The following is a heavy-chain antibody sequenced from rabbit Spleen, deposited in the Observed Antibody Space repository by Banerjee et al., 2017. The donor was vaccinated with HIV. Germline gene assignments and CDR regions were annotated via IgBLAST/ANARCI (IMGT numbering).Heavy chain of an antibody. J-gene: IGHJ4*01. Sequence: QEQLVESGGDLVQPGASLTLTCTASGFDFSAYTFMCWVRQAPGKGLEWIGCIYGNDGNTYYASWAKGRFTISKTSSTTVTLQMTSLTAADTATYFCARGSGYIGDGYAGLELWGQGTLVTVS. D-gene: IGHD4-2*01. CDR2: IYGNDGNT. V-gene: IGHV1S45*01. CDR1: GFDFSAYTF. CDR3: ARGSGYIGDGYAGLEL.